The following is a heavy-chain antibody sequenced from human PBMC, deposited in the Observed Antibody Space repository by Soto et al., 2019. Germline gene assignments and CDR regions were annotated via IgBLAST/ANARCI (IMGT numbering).Heavy chain of an antibody. Sequence: SETLSLTCNVSGGSISNYYWTWVRQSPEKGLEWIGYMYYNGKINYNPSLKSRVTISIDTSKNQFSLTLKSVTAADTAVYYCASGGNWFDPWGQGVRVTVSS. CDR2: MYYNGKI. D-gene: IGHD3-16*01. V-gene: IGHV4-59*01. J-gene: IGHJ5*02. CDR1: GGSISNYY. CDR3: ASGGNWFDP.